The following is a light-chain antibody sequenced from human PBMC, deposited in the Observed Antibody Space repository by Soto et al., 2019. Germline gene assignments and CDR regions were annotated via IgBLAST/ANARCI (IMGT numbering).Light chain of an antibody. CDR2: GAS. J-gene: IGKJ4*01. V-gene: IGKV3-15*01. Sequence: EIVMTQSPATLSVSPGERATLSCRASQSIENDLAWYQQKPGQAPRLLIYGASTRATGIPVRFSGSGSGTFFTLTINSLQSEGLAVYYCKQYHRWRPLTFGGGTKVEIK. CDR1: QSIEND. CDR3: KQYHRWRPLT.